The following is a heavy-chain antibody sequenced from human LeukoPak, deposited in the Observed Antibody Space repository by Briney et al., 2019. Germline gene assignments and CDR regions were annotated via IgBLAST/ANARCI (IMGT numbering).Heavy chain of an antibody. CDR2: IYYSGST. CDR3: ARDDLNYYGSGSYAN. Sequence: SETLSLTCTVSGGSISSSSYYWGWIRQPPGKGLEWIGSIYYSGSTYYNPSLKSRVTISVDTSKNQFSLKLSSVTAADTAVYYCARDDLNYYGSGSYANWGQGTLVTVSS. J-gene: IGHJ4*02. D-gene: IGHD3-10*01. V-gene: IGHV4-39*07. CDR1: GGSISSSSYY.